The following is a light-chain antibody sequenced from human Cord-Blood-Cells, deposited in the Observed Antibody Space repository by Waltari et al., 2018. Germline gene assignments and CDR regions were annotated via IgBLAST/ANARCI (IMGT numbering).Light chain of an antibody. V-gene: IGKV1D-8*01. J-gene: IGKJ4*01. Sequence: VIWMTQSPSLLSASTGDRNTISCRMSQAISRYLAWYQQKPGKAPELLIYAASTLQSGVPSRFSGSGSGADFTLTISCLQSEDFATYYCQQYYSCPLTFGGGTKVEIK. CDR1: QAISRY. CDR2: AAS. CDR3: QQYYSCPLT.